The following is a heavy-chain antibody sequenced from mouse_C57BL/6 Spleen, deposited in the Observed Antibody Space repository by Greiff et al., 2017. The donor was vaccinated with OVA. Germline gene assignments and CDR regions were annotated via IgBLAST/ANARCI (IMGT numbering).Heavy chain of an antibody. V-gene: IGHV1-50*01. CDR2: IDPSDSYT. J-gene: IGHJ2*01. D-gene: IGHD2-14*01. Sequence: QVQLQQPGAELVKPGASVKLSCKASGYTFTSYWMQWVKQRPGQGLEWIGEIDPSDSYTNSNQKFTGKGTLTVYTSSSTAYMRLSGVESEDSAGYYCASSTNYWGQGTTLTVSS. CDR3: ASSTNY. CDR1: GYTFTSYW.